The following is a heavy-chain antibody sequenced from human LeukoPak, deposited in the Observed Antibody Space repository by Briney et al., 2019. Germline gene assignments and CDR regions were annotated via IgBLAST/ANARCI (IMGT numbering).Heavy chain of an antibody. J-gene: IGHJ5*02. CDR3: ARGLPPFMVRGVITNWFDP. D-gene: IGHD3-10*01. CDR2: MYSSEST. CDR1: GGSISSSSYY. V-gene: IGHV4-39*01. Sequence: SETLPLTCTVSGGSISSSSYYWGWIRQPPGKGLEWIGNMYSSESTYYNPSLKNRVTISVDASKNQFSLRLSSVTAADTAVYYCARGLPPFMVRGVITNWFDPWGQGTLVTVSS.